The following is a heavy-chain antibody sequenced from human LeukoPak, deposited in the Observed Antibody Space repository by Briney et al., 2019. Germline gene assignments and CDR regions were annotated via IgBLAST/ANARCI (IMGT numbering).Heavy chain of an antibody. CDR1: GGSINSGSFY. V-gene: IGHV4-61*02. D-gene: IGHD3-16*01. CDR2: IYSGGHT. CDR3: ARSRGFSYVFNFDY. J-gene: IGHJ4*02. Sequence: SETLSLTCNVSGGSINSGSFYWSWIRQPAGKGLEWIGRIYSGGHTNYNPSLKSRVTVSADTSKNQFSLNLSSVTAADTAVYYCARSRGFSYVFNFDYWGQGTLVTVSS.